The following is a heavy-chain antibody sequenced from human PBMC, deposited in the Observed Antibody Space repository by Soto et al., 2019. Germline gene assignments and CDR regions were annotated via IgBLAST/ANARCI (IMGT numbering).Heavy chain of an antibody. CDR2: ISSSSSTI. V-gene: IGHV3-48*02. CDR3: ARDLSVYDSSGYYPHDAFDI. D-gene: IGHD3-22*01. Sequence: GGPLRLCCAASGFTFSGHGMNWVRQTQGKGLEWVSYISSSSSTIYYADSVKGRFTISRDNAKNSLYLQMNSLRDEDTAVYYCARDLSVYDSSGYYPHDAFDIWGQGTMVTVSS. J-gene: IGHJ3*02. CDR1: GFTFSGHG.